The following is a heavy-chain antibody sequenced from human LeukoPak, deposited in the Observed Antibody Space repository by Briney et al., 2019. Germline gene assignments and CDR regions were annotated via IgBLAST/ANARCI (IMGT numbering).Heavy chain of an antibody. D-gene: IGHD2-2*01. CDR1: GYTFTSYY. CDR2: INPSGGST. J-gene: IGHJ4*02. Sequence: GASVKVSCKASGYTFTSYYMHWVRQAPGQGLEWMGTINPSGGSTSYAQKFQGRVTMTRDMSTSTVYMELSSLRSEDTAVYYCARGKDIVVVPAAIGLGPFDYWGQGTLVTVSS. CDR3: ARGKDIVVVPAAIGLGPFDY. V-gene: IGHV1-46*01.